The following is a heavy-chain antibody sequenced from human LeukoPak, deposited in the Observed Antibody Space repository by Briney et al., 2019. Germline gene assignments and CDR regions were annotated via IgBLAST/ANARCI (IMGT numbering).Heavy chain of an antibody. V-gene: IGHV1-69*01. Sequence: ASVKVSCKASGGTFSSYAISWVRQAPGQGLEWMGGIIPIFGTANYAQKFQGRVTITADESTSTAYMELSSLRSEDTAVYYCARDQATVTTPWVDSWGQGSLVTVSS. CDR2: IIPIFGTA. D-gene: IGHD4-17*01. CDR3: ARDQATVTTPWVDS. J-gene: IGHJ4*02. CDR1: GGTFSSYA.